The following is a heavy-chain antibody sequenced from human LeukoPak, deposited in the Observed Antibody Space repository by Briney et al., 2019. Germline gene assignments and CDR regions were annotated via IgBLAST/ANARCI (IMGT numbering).Heavy chain of an antibody. CDR3: ARGRPHGNDY. CDR1: GFTFSSYW. Sequence: GGSLRLSCAASGFTFSSYWMNWVRQAPGKGLVWVSRIASDGSSTTYADSVKGRFSISRDNAKNTLYLEMNSLRVEDTAVYYCARGRPHGNDYWGQGTLVTVSS. CDR2: IASDGSST. V-gene: IGHV3-74*01. D-gene: IGHD4-23*01. J-gene: IGHJ4*02.